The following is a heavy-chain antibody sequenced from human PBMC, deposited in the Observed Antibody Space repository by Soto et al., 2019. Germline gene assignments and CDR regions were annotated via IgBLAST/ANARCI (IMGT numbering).Heavy chain of an antibody. J-gene: IGHJ4*02. Sequence: QMQLVESGGGVVQPGGSLRLSCAASGFTLSSFAMHCVRQAPGKGLEWVATTSYDGLNTFYGESVRGRFSISRDTSKNTLFLQMDSLKPEDTAVYFCAKSSSGLRDYFDSWGRGTLVTVSS. CDR2: TSYDGLNT. CDR3: AKSSSGLRDYFDS. CDR1: GFTLSSFA. D-gene: IGHD3-10*01. V-gene: IGHV3-30-3*02.